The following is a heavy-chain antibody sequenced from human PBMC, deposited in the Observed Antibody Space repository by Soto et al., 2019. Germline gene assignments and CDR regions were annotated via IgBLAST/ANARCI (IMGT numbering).Heavy chain of an antibody. CDR2: ISGSGDST. J-gene: IGHJ4*02. D-gene: IGHD3-10*01. CDR3: AKALYGGFTY. Sequence: GGSLRLSCAASGFTFSVCAMSWVRQAPGKGLEWVSGISGSGDSTHYADSVKGRFTVSRDNSKSMLYLQTNSLRAEDTAIYYCAKALYGGFTYWGQGTLVTVSS. CDR1: GFTFSVCA. V-gene: IGHV3-23*01.